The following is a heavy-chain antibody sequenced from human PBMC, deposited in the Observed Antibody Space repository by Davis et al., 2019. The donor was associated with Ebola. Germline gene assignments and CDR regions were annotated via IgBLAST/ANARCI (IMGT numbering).Heavy chain of an antibody. Sequence: GESLKISCAASGFTVSSNYMSWVRQAPGKGLEWVSVIYSGGSTYYADSVKGRFTISRHNSKNTLYLQMNSLRTEDTAVYYCAKAIWGTYRTEYWGQGTLVTVSS. CDR1: GFTVSSNY. J-gene: IGHJ4*02. D-gene: IGHD3-16*02. CDR3: AKAIWGTYRTEY. V-gene: IGHV3-53*01. CDR2: IYSGGST.